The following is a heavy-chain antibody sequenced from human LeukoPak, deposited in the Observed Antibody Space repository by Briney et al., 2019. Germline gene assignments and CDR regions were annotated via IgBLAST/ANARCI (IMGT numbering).Heavy chain of an antibody. CDR3: ARALAYCSGGSCTRGYNWFDP. V-gene: IGHV4-34*01. CDR1: GGSFSGYY. J-gene: IGHJ5*02. Sequence: SETLSLTCAVYGGSFSGYYWGWIRQPPGKGLEWIGSIYYGGSTYYNPSLKSRVTISVDTSMNQFSLKLSFVTTADTAVYYCARALAYCSGGSCTRGYNWFDPWGQGTLVTVPS. D-gene: IGHD2-15*01. CDR2: IYYGGST.